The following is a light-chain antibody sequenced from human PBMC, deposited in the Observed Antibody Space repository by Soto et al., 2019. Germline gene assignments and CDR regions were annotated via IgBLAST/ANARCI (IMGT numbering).Light chain of an antibody. CDR3: QQSYSTLIT. CDR2: AAS. V-gene: IGKV1-39*01. CDR1: QSISSY. J-gene: IGKJ5*01. Sequence: DIQMTQSPSSLSASVGDRVTITCRASQSISSYLNWYQQKPGKAPKLLIYAASSLQSGVPSRFSGSGSGTDFTLTISSLQPEDFETYYCQQSYSTLITFGQGTRLEIQ.